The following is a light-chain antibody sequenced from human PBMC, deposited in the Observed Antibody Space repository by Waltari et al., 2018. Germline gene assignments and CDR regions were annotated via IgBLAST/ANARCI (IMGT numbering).Light chain of an antibody. CDR2: EVS. V-gene: IGLV2-8*01. CDR1: STDIGGYTS. J-gene: IGLJ2*01. CDR3: ASFAGSNTL. Sequence: QSALTQPPSAAGSPGQSVTIPCTGTSTDIGGYTSVSWYQQPPGKAPKLLIYEVSERPSGVPDRLSGSKSGITASLTVFGLQTEDEADYYCASFAGSNTLFGGGTKLTVL.